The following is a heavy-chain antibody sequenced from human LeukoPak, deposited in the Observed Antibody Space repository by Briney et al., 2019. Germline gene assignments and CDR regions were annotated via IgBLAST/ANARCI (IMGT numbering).Heavy chain of an antibody. CDR1: GFTFSSYA. J-gene: IGHJ5*02. V-gene: IGHV3-23*01. CDR2: ISGSGGST. CDR3: AKALSGGSSWTAET. Sequence: GGSLRLSCAASGFTFSSYAMSWVRQAPGKGLEWVSAISGSGGSTYYADSVKGRFTISRDNSKNKLYLQMNSLRAEDTAVYYCAKALSGGSSWTAETWGQGTLVTVSS. D-gene: IGHD6-13*01.